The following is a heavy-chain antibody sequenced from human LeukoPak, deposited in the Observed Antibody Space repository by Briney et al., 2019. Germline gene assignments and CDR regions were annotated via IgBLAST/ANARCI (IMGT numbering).Heavy chain of an antibody. CDR1: GGSISNTFYY. V-gene: IGHV4-39*01. CDR3: AKGAGPPWFDP. D-gene: IGHD6-19*01. Sequence: SETLSLTCTVSGGSISNTFYYWGWIRQPPGKGLEWIGSINYSGSTYYNPSLKSRVTISVDTSRNQFSMNLNSVTAADTAVYYCAKGAGPPWFDPWGQGTLVTVSS. J-gene: IGHJ5*02. CDR2: INYSGST.